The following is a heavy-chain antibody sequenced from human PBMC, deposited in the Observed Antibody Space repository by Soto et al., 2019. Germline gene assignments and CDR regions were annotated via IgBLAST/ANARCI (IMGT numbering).Heavy chain of an antibody. CDR3: AREENIVVVPAATTQTHYGMDV. CDR2: INHSGST. D-gene: IGHD2-2*01. Sequence: PSETLSLTCAVYGGSFSGYYWSWIRQPPGKGLEWIGEINHSGSTNYNPSPKSRVTISVDTSKNQFSLKLSSLRSEDTAVYYCAREENIVVVPAATTQTHYGMDVWGQGTTVTVSS. V-gene: IGHV4-34*01. CDR1: GGSFSGYY. J-gene: IGHJ6*02.